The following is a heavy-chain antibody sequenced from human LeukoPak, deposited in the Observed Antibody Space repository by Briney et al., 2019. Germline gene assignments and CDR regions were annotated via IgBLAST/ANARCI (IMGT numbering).Heavy chain of an antibody. J-gene: IGHJ4*02. Sequence: TSETLSLTCAVSGYSINSGFYWGWLRQPPGKGLEWIGSIYHSGYTYFNPSLKTRDNISVHTPKHQFSLKLNSVTAADTAVYYCASVNSAYYSYWGQGTLVTVSS. V-gene: IGHV4-38-2*01. CDR3: ASVNSAYYSY. CDR1: GYSINSGFY. CDR2: IYHSGYT. D-gene: IGHD3-22*01.